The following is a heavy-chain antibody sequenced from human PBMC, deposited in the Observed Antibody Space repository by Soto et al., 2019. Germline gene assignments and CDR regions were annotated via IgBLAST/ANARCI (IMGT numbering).Heavy chain of an antibody. CDR2: ISAYNGNT. J-gene: IGHJ6*02. Sequence: ASVKVSCKASGYTFTSYGISWVRQAPGQGLEWMGWISAYNGNTNYAQKLQGRVTMTTDTSTSTAYVELRSLRSDDTAVYYCARGDTTMITDYYAMAVWGQGTTVTVSS. V-gene: IGHV1-18*04. CDR1: GYTFTSYG. D-gene: IGHD5-18*01. CDR3: ARGDTTMITDYYAMAV.